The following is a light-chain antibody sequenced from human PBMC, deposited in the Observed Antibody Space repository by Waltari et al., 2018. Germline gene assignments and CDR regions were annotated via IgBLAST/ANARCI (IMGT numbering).Light chain of an antibody. CDR2: GAS. CDR1: QSV. J-gene: IGKJ1*01. Sequence: EIVLTQSPATLSLSPGERATLSCSASQSVAWSQQKPGQAPRLLVYGASTMATGIPDRFSGTGFGTDFTLTISSLEPEDFAIYYCQQPGRSPTFGQGTKVEIK. V-gene: IGKV3-20*01. CDR3: QQPGRSPT.